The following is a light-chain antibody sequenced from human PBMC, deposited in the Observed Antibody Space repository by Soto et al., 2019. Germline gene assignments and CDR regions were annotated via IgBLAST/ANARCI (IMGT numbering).Light chain of an antibody. J-gene: IGKJ5*01. CDR1: QDIRHF. CDR3: QQHENPPIT. V-gene: IGKV1-33*01. Sequence: DIQMTQSPSSLSASVGDRVTISCQASQDIRHFLSWYQQKPGKAPKLLIFDASSLVTGVRSRFSGSGSGTDFTFTISSLQTEDIGTYYCQQHENPPITFGQGTRLQIK. CDR2: DAS.